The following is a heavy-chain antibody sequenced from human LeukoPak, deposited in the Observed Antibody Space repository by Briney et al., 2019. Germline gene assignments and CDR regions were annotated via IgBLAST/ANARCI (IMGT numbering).Heavy chain of an antibody. D-gene: IGHD5-18*01. CDR2: IKQDGSQK. V-gene: IGHV3-7*01. Sequence: PGGSLRLSCAASGFTFSSYWMSWVRQAPGKGLEWVANIKQDGSQKYYVGSVKGRFTISRDNAKNSLYLQMNSLRAEDTAVYYCASESRGYSYGRPYFDYWGQGTLVTVSS. CDR3: ASESRGYSYGRPYFDY. J-gene: IGHJ4*02. CDR1: GFTFSSYW.